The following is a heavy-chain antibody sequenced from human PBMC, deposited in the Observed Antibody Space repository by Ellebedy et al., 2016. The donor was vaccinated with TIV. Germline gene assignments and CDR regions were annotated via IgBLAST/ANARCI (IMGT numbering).Heavy chain of an antibody. Sequence: GESLKISCKASGFSFDGAWMAWVRQAPGQGLEWVGRIRSQVDCWASEYSAPVKDRFSISRDDSKNTLYLQMHSLKTEDTAVYYCATTWFGYLPFYYYYYGLDVWGQGTTVTVSS. CDR1: GFSFDGAW. J-gene: IGHJ6*02. CDR3: ATTWFGYLPFYYYYYGLDV. CDR2: IRSQVDCWAS. V-gene: IGHV3-15*05. D-gene: IGHD3-22*01.